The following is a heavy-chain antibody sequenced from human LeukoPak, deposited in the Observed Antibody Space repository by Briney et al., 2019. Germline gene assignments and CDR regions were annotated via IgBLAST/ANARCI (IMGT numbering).Heavy chain of an antibody. V-gene: IGHV3-30*18. CDR3: AKDWANGDYIDH. Sequence: PGGSLRLSCAASGFTFSDYGMHWVRQAPGKGLEWVAVVSNDGTNEKYADPGKGRFTISRYNSKNTLYLQMNSLRDYDTAIYYCAKDWANGDYIDHWGHGALVTVSS. D-gene: IGHD2-8*01. CDR2: VSNDGTNE. J-gene: IGHJ4*01. CDR1: GFTFSDYG.